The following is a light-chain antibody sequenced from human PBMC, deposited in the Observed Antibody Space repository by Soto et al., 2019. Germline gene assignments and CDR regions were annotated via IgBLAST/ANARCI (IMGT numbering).Light chain of an antibody. CDR3: MQGTHWGET. J-gene: IGKJ1*01. V-gene: IGKV2-30*01. CDR1: QSLSYSDGNIY. Sequence: DVVMTQSPLSLPVTLGQPASISCWSSQSLSYSDGNIYLNWFHQRPGQSPRRLIYKVFNRDSGVPDRFSGSGSGTDFTLKISRVEAEDVGVYYCMQGTHWGETFGQGTKVDIK. CDR2: KVF.